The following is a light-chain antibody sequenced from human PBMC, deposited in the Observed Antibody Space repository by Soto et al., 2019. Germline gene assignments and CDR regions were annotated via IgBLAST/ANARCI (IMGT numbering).Light chain of an antibody. CDR1: SSDVGGYNY. Sequence: QSVLTHPASVSGSPGQSITISCTGTSSDVGGYNYVSWYQQHPGKAPKLMIYEVSNRPSGVSNRFSGSKSGNTASLTISGLQAEDEADYYCSSYTSSSTSYVFGTGTKLTVL. V-gene: IGLV2-14*01. J-gene: IGLJ1*01. CDR2: EVS. CDR3: SSYTSSSTSYV.